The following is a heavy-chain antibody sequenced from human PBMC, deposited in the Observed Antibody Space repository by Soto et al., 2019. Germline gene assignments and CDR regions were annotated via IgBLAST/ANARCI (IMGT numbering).Heavy chain of an antibody. CDR3: AAVPGYGDANWFDP. Sequence: QVQLVQSGAEVKKPGASVKVSCKASNHTFTNYGITWVRQAPGQGLEWMGWMGAYSGNTNYAQQFQGRVTMTTETSTRTVYMELRSLRSDDTAVYYCAAVPGYGDANWFDPWGQGTLVTVSS. J-gene: IGHJ5*02. CDR1: NHTFTNYG. CDR2: MGAYSGNT. V-gene: IGHV1-18*01. D-gene: IGHD4-17*01.